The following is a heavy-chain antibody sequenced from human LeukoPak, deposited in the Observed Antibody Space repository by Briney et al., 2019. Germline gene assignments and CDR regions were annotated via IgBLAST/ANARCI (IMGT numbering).Heavy chain of an antibody. CDR3: ASTPPRDIVVVVAADDYFDY. V-gene: IGHV1-69*13. Sequence: SVKVSCKASGGTFSSYAISWVRQATGQGLEWMGGIIPIFGTANYAQKFQGRVTITADESTSTAYMELSSLRSEDTAVYYCASTPPRDIVVVVAADDYFDYWGQGTLVAVSS. CDR1: GGTFSSYA. CDR2: IIPIFGTA. D-gene: IGHD2-15*01. J-gene: IGHJ4*02.